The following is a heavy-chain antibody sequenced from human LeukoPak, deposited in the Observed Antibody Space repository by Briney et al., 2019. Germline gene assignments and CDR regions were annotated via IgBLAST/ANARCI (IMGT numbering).Heavy chain of an antibody. J-gene: IGHJ5*02. D-gene: IGHD5-24*01. CDR3: ARASDPWLQLT. Sequence: GSLRLSCAASGFTFSNYWMIWVRQAPGKGLEWVGNLKQDGSEKRYADSVRGRFSISRDNAQTSLYLQMNSLRAEDTAVYYCARASDPWLQLTWGQGTLVTVSS. CDR2: LKQDGSEK. V-gene: IGHV3-7*05. CDR1: GFTFSNYW.